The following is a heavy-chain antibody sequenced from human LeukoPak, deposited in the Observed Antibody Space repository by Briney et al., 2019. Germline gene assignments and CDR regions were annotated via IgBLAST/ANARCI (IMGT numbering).Heavy chain of an antibody. V-gene: IGHV4-61*08. J-gene: IGHJ6*02. D-gene: IGHD1-14*01. CDR3: ARGTGYYYYGMDV. Sequence: SETLSLTCTVSGGSISSGGYYWSWIRQHPGKGLEWIGYIYYSGSTNYNPSLKSRVTISVDTSKNQFSLKLSSVTAADTAVYYCARGTGYYYYGMDVWGQGTTVTVSS. CDR2: IYYSGST. CDR1: GGSISSGGYY.